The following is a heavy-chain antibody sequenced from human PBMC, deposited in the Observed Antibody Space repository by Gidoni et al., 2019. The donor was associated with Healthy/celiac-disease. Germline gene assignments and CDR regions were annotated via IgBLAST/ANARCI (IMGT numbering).Heavy chain of an antibody. D-gene: IGHD3-3*01. CDR2: IFYSGST. CDR1: GGPISSGGYY. V-gene: IGHV4-31*03. Sequence: QVQLQESGPGLVQPSQTLSLTCTVSGGPISSGGYYWNWIRQHPGKGLEWIGYIFYSGSTYYNPSLKSRLTMSVDTSENQFSLKLSSVTAADTAVYYCASAGPSGYVYYFDYWGQGTLVTVSS. J-gene: IGHJ4*02. CDR3: ASAGPSGYVYYFDY.